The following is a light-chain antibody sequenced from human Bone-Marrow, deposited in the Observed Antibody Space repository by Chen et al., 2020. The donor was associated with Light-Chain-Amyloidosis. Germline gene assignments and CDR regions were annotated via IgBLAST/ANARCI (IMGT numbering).Light chain of an antibody. J-gene: IGLJ2*01. V-gene: IGLV3-25*03. CDR2: RDT. CDR1: DLPTKY. CDR3: QSADSSGTYEVI. Sequence: SYELTQPPSVSVSPGQTARITCSGDDLPTKYAYWYQQKPGQAPVLVIHRDTERPSGISERFAGSRSGTTATLTIRGVQAEDEAYYHCQSADSSGTYEVIVGGGTKLTVL.